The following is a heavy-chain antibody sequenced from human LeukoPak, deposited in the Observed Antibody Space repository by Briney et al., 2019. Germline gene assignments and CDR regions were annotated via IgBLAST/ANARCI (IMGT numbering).Heavy chain of an antibody. D-gene: IGHD3-22*01. J-gene: IGHJ4*02. CDR2: IYYSGST. CDR1: SGSISSYAYF. V-gene: IGHV4-39*07. Sequence: SETLSLTCSVSSGSISSYAYFWGWIRQPPGQALEWIGTIYYSGSTYYNPSLGSRVTISVGTSKNLFSLRLSSVTAADTAVYYCAKTHFYNSSGYYFPFDNWSQGTLVTVSS. CDR3: AKTHFYNSSGYYFPFDN.